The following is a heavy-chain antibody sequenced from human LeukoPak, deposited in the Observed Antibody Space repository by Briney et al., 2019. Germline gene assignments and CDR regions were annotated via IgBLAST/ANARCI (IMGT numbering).Heavy chain of an antibody. CDR1: GGSISSYY. CDR2: IYYSGST. D-gene: IGHD2-21*02. Sequence: PSETLSLTCTVSGGSISSYYWIWIRQPPGKGLEWIGYIYYSGSTNYNPSLKSRVTISVDTSKNQFSLKLSSVTAADTAVYYCAREVVVTAVYYMDVWGKGTTVTVSS. J-gene: IGHJ6*03. V-gene: IGHV4-59*01. CDR3: AREVVVTAVYYMDV.